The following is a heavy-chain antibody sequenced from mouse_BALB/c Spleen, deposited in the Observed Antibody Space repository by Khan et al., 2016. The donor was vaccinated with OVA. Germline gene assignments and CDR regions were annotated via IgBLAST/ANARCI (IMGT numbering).Heavy chain of an antibody. J-gene: IGHJ3*01. CDR2: IYPGSGYI. CDR1: GYTFTDFL. D-gene: IGHD3-2*02. Sequence: QVQLQQSGPELVKPGASVKMSCKASGYTFTDFLISWLKQRPGQGLEWIGEIYPGSGYIYYNEKFKGKATLTSDKSSNTAYMQLSSLTSEDSADYCGARAGYGGFAHWGQGTLVTVSA. CDR3: ARAGYGGFAH. V-gene: IGHV1-77*01.